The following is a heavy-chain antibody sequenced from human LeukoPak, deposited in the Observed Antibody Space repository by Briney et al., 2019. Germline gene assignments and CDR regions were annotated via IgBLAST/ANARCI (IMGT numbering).Heavy chain of an antibody. V-gene: IGHV4-34*01. D-gene: IGHD3-22*01. CDR2: INHSGST. J-gene: IGHJ5*02. CDR1: GGSLSDYY. CDR3: ARWSSNYYDTSGRRFDP. Sequence: PSETLSLTCAVYGGSLSDYYWSWIRQPPGKGLEWIGEINHSGSTNYNPSLKSRVTISVDTSKNQFSLKLSSVIAADTAVYYCARWSSNYYDTSGRRFDPWGQGTLVTVSS.